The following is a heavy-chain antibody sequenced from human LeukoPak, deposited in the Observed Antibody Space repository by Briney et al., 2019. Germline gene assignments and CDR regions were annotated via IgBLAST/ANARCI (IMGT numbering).Heavy chain of an antibody. D-gene: IGHD3-10*01. J-gene: IGHJ5*02. CDR2: INHSGST. CDR3: ARGFHLPRGYYYGSGSYSKGPNWFDP. Sequence: SETLSLTCAVYGGSFSGYYWSWIRQPPGKGLEWIGEINHSGSTNYNPSLKSRVTISVDTSKNQFSLKLSSVTAADTAVYYCARGFHLPRGYYYGSGSYSKGPNWFDPWGQGTLVTVSS. V-gene: IGHV4-34*01. CDR1: GGSFSGYY.